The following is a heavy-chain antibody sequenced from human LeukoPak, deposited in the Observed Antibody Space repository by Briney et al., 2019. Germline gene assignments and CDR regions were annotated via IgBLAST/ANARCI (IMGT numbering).Heavy chain of an antibody. CDR1: GGSISSYY. CDR2: VYSSGST. J-gene: IGHJ4*02. V-gene: IGHV4-4*07. Sequence: SETLSLTCTVSGGSISSYYWNWIRQPAGKGLEWIGRVYSSGSTDYNPSLKSRVTMSVDTSRNQFSLNLNSVTAADTAVYYCARIHSSGYYGFDYWGQGFLVTVSS. CDR3: ARIHSSGYYGFDY. D-gene: IGHD3-22*01.